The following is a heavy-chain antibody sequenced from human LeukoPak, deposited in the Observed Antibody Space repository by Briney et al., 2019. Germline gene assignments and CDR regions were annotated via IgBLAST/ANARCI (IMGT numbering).Heavy chain of an antibody. J-gene: IGHJ3*02. D-gene: IGHD6-19*01. CDR3: ARRETDSSDPSSLDAIDI. V-gene: IGHV4-39*01. CDR1: CGSISSSSYY. Sequence: SETLSLTCTVSCGSISSSSYYWGWIRQPPGKGLEWIGSIYYSGSTYYNPSLKSRVTISVDTSKNQFSLKLSSVTAADTAVYYCARRETDSSDPSSLDAIDIWGQGAMVTVSP. CDR2: IYYSGST.